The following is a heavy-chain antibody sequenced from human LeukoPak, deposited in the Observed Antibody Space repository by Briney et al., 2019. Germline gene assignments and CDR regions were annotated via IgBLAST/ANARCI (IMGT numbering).Heavy chain of an antibody. V-gene: IGHV4-38-2*02. Sequence: SETLSLTCTVSGYSISSGYYWGWIRQPPGKGLEWIGSIYHSGSTYYNPSLKSRVTISVDTSKNQFSLDLTSVTAADTAVYFCARGRVSSSTYYSTYYYYFYMDVWGKGTTVIVSS. CDR2: IYHSGST. CDR3: ARGRVSSSTYYSTYYYYFYMDV. CDR1: GYSISSGYY. J-gene: IGHJ6*03. D-gene: IGHD4-11*01.